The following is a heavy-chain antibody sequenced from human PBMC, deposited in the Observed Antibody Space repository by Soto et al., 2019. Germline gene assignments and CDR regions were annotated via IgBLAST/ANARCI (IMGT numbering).Heavy chain of an antibody. J-gene: IGHJ1*01. V-gene: IGHV3-23*01. CDR3: ARDQADSGGYSEY. D-gene: IGHD3-22*01. CDR1: GFSFNKYA. CDR2: ITGSGSSI. Sequence: GGSLRLSCVASGFSFNKYAMIWVRQAPGKGQEWVSGITGSGSSIQYTASVKGRFTISRDNSKNTVYLQMDYLRAEDTAVYFCARDQADSGGYSEYWGQGTLVTSPQ.